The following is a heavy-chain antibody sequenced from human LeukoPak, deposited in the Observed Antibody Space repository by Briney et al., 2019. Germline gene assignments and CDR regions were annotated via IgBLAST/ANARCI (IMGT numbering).Heavy chain of an antibody. Sequence: GGSLRLSCAASGFTFSGSAIHWVRQASGKGLEWVGRIRSTANNYATAYAASVEGRFTISRDDSNNTAYLQMTSLETEDTAVYYCARAPNYQLPNYYYYMDVWGKGTTVTVSS. CDR1: GFTFSGSA. CDR2: IRSTANNYAT. V-gene: IGHV3-73*01. J-gene: IGHJ6*03. D-gene: IGHD2-2*01. CDR3: ARAPNYQLPNYYYYMDV.